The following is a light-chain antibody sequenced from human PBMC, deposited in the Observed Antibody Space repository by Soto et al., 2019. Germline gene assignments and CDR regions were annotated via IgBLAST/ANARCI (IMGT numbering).Light chain of an antibody. J-gene: IGKJ1*01. Sequence: DIQMTQYPSTLSASVGDRVTITCRASQSISTWLAWYQQKPGKAPRLLIYKASSLQSGVPSRFSGSGSGTEFTLTIRSLQADDFATYYCQQYHSNSRTFGQGTQLEIK. CDR2: KAS. CDR1: QSISTW. CDR3: QQYHSNSRT. V-gene: IGKV1-5*03.